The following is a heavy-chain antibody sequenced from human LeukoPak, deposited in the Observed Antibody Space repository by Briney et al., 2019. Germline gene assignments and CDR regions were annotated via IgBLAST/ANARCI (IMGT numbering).Heavy chain of an antibody. D-gene: IGHD6-19*01. CDR3: ARDGDIAVATAPYYFDY. CDR2: ITGGSTTK. Sequence: GGSLRLSCAASGFTFSYYEMIWVRQAPGKGLEWVSYITGGSTTKNYADSVKGRFSISRDNAKNSLYLQMNSLRAEDTATYYCARDGDIAVATAPYYFDYWGQGILVTVSS. CDR1: GFTFSYYE. J-gene: IGHJ4*02. V-gene: IGHV3-48*03.